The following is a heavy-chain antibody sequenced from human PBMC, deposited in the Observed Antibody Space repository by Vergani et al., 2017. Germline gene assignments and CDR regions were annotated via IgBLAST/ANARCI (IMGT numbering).Heavy chain of an antibody. Sequence: QVQLVQSGAEVKKPGASVKVSCKASGYTFTSYYMHWVRQAPGQGLEWMGIINPSGGSTSYAQKFQGRVTMTRDTSTSTVYMELSSLRSEDTAVYYCAKDIVGATGGMDVWGQGTTVTVSS. V-gene: IGHV1-46*01. D-gene: IGHD1-26*01. CDR2: INPSGGST. CDR1: GYTFTSYY. CDR3: AKDIVGATGGMDV. J-gene: IGHJ6*02.